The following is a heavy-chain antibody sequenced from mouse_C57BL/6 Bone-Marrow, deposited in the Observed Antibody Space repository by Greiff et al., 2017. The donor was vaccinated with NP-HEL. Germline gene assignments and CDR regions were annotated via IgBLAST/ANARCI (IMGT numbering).Heavy chain of an antibody. CDR3: ARHGSSLYYAMDY. V-gene: IGHV2-6-1*01. D-gene: IGHD1-1*01. Sequence: QVQLKESGPGLVAPSQSLSITCTVSGFSLTSYGVHWVRQPPGKGLEWLVVIWSDGSTTYNSALKSRLSISKDNSKSQVFLKMNSLQTDDTAMYYCARHGSSLYYAMDYWGQGTSVTVSS. J-gene: IGHJ4*01. CDR2: IWSDGST. CDR1: GFSLTSYG.